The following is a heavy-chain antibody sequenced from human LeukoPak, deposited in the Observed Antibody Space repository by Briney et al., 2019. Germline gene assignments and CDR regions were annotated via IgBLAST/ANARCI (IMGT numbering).Heavy chain of an antibody. J-gene: IGHJ3*02. CDR2: ISSGSTYM. D-gene: IGHD6-6*01. CDR1: GFTFSSYS. Sequence: GGSLRLSCAASGFTFSSYSMNWVRQAPGKGLEWVSSISSGSTYMYYADSVKGRFTISRDNAQNSMYLQMNSLRAEDTAVYYCGRVGGRSKAAKGDAFDIWGQGAMVTVSS. V-gene: IGHV3-21*01. CDR3: GRVGGRSKAAKGDAFDI.